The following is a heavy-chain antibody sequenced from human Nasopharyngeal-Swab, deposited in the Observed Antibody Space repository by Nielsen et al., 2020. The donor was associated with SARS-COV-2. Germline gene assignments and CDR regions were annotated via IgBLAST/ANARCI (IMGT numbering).Heavy chain of an antibody. D-gene: IGHD6-13*01. CDR1: GGSISSYY. Sequence: SETLSLTCTVSGGSISSYYWSWIRQPPGKGLEWIGYIYYSGSTNYNPSLKSRVTISVDTSKNQFSLKLSSVTAADTAVYYCARDRSIAAAGTAFDIWGQGTMVTVSS. CDR2: IYYSGST. J-gene: IGHJ3*02. V-gene: IGHV4-59*01. CDR3: ARDRSIAAAGTAFDI.